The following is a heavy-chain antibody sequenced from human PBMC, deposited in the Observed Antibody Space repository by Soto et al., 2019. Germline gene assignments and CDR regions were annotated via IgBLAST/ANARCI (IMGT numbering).Heavy chain of an antibody. D-gene: IGHD3-22*01. CDR3: ARAGSYYDSSGYSWFDP. CDR1: GFTFSSYS. CDR2: ISSSSSTI. Sequence: GGSLRLSCAASGFTFSSYSMNWVRQAPGKGLEWVSYISSSSSTIYYADSVKGRFTISRDNAKNSLYLQMNSLRDEDTAVYYCARAGSYYDSSGYSWFDPWGQGTLVTVSS. V-gene: IGHV3-48*02. J-gene: IGHJ5*02.